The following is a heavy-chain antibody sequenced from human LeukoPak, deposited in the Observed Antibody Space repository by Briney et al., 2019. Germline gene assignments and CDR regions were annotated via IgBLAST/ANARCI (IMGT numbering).Heavy chain of an antibody. V-gene: IGHV4-34*01. Sequence: SETLSLTCAVYGGSFSGYYWSWIRQPPGKGLEWIGEINHSGSTNYNPSLKSRVTISVDTSKNRFSLKLSSVTAADTAVYYCASSPQNYYGSGSYYYFDYWGQGTLVTVSS. J-gene: IGHJ4*02. CDR2: INHSGST. CDR3: ASSPQNYYGSGSYYYFDY. CDR1: GGSFSGYY. D-gene: IGHD3-10*01.